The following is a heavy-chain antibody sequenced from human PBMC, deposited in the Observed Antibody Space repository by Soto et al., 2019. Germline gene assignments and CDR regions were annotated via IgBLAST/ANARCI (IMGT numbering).Heavy chain of an antibody. CDR1: GFTLSKYG. V-gene: IGHV3-30*18. Sequence: QVQLVESGGGVVQPGRSLRLSCAASGFTLSKYGMHWVRQAPGKGLEWVAVTSDDGSNKYYADYVKGRLTISRDNSKNTLYLQMNSLRLEDTAVYYCAKEGGFRTESPLYYYGMDVWGQGTTVTVSS. CDR3: AKEGGFRTESPLYYYGMDV. CDR2: TSDDGSNK. D-gene: IGHD6-25*01. J-gene: IGHJ6*02.